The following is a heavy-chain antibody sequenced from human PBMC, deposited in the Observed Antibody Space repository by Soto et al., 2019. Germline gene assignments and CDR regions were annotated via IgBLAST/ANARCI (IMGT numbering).Heavy chain of an antibody. Sequence: GGSLRLSCAASGFTFSSYGMHWVRQAPGKGLEWVAVIWYDGSNKYYADSVKGRFTISRDNSKNTLYLQMNSLRAEDTAVYYCARESCSGGSCYDYWGQGTLVTVSS. V-gene: IGHV3-33*01. CDR2: IWYDGSNK. CDR3: ARESCSGGSCYDY. D-gene: IGHD2-15*01. CDR1: GFTFSSYG. J-gene: IGHJ4*02.